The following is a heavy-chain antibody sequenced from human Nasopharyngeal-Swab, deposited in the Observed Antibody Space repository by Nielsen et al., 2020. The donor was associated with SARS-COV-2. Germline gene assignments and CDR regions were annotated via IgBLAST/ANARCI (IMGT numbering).Heavy chain of an antibody. D-gene: IGHD2-21*02. J-gene: IGHJ6*02. CDR3: TTDLAYCGGDCYSPYYYGMDV. CDR2: IKSKTDGRTT. V-gene: IGHV3-15*01. Sequence: WIRQPPRKGLEWVGRIKSKTDGRTTDYAAPVKGRFTISRDDSKTTLYLQMNSLKTEDTAVYYCTTDLAYCGGDCYSPYYYGMDVWGQGTTVTVSS.